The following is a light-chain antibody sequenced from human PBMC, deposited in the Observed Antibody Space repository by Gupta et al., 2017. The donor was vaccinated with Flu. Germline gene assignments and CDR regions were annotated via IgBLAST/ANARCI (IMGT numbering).Light chain of an antibody. CDR1: SSNIGHNY. CDR3: ASWDNSLSATV. V-gene: IGLV1-51*02. CDR2: ETN. Sequence: QSVLTQPPSVSPAPGQKVTISCSGSSSNIGHNYVSWYQQYPGTAPKLLIYETNRRPSGIPDRFSGSKSGTSATLGITGLQTGDEADYYCASWDNSLSATVFGGGTKVTVL. J-gene: IGLJ3*02.